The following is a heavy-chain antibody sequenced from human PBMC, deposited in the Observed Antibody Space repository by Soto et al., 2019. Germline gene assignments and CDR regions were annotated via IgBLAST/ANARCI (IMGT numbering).Heavy chain of an antibody. CDR2: ISWDGGST. V-gene: IGHV3-43*01. Sequence: SGGSLRLSCAASGFTFDDYTMHWVRQAPGKGLEWVSLISWDGGSTYYADSVKGQFTISRDNSKNSLYLQMNSLRTEDTALYYCAKDISAMVTPSGFDYWGQGTLVTVSS. J-gene: IGHJ4*02. CDR1: GFTFDDYT. D-gene: IGHD5-18*01. CDR3: AKDISAMVTPSGFDY.